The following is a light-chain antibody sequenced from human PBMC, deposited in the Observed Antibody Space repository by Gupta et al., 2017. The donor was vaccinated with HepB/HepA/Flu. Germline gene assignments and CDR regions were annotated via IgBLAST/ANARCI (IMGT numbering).Light chain of an antibody. CDR1: QSVSGNY. V-gene: IGKV3-20*01. J-gene: IGKJ2*01. CDR3: QQYSISPMYT. Sequence: EIVLTQSPGTLSLSPGERATLSCRASQSVSGNYLAWLQHKPGQAPRLLIYGASNRATGIPDRFSGSGSGTDFTLSISRREPEDFAVYYCQQYSISPMYTFGQGTKLEIK. CDR2: GAS.